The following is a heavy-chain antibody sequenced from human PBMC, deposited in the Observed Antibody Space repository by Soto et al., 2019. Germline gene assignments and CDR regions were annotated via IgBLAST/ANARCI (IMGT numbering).Heavy chain of an antibody. CDR2: INHSGST. CDR1: GGSFSGYY. V-gene: IGHV4-34*01. D-gene: IGHD2-2*01. CDR3: SSTSPYNWFDP. J-gene: IGHJ5*02. Sequence: NASETLSLTCAVYGGSFSGYYWSWIRQPPGKGLEWIGEINHSGSTNYNPSLKSRVTISVDTSKNQFSLKLSSVTAADTAVYYCSSTSPYNWFDPWGQGTLVTVSS.